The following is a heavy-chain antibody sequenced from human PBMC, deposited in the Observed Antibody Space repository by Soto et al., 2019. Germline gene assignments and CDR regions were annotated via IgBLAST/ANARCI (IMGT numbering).Heavy chain of an antibody. CDR3: AREGGSYPLYYFDY. CDR2: IYYSGST. V-gene: IGHV4-59*01. CDR1: GGSISSYY. D-gene: IGHD1-26*01. J-gene: IGHJ4*02. Sequence: PSETLSLTCTVSGGSISSYYWSWIRQPPGKGLEWIGYIYYSGSTNYNPSLKSRVTISVDTSKNQFSLKLSSVTAADTAVYYCAREGGSYPLYYFDYWGQGTLVTVSS.